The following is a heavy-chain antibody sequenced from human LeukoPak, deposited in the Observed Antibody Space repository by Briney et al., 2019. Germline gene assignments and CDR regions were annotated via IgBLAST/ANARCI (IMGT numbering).Heavy chain of an antibody. CDR2: ISYDGSNK. V-gene: IGHV3-30*04. Sequence: GGSLTLSCAASGFTLSSYAMHRVRQAPGKGLEWVAVISYDGSNKYYADSVKGRFTISRDNSKNTLYLQMNSLRAEDTAVYYCARVGLLRWLTNGGYNYYYMDVWGKGTTVTVSS. D-gene: IGHD4-23*01. CDR1: GFTLSSYA. J-gene: IGHJ6*03. CDR3: ARVGLLRWLTNGGYNYYYMDV.